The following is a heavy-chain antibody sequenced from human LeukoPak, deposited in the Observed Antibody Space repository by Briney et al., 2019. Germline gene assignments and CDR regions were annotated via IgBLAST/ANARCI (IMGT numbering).Heavy chain of an antibody. D-gene: IGHD3-3*01. CDR1: GSSLSTSGVG. CDR2: IYWNDDK. Sequence: SGPTLVKPTQTLTLTCTFSGSSLSTSGVGVGWIRQPPGKALEWLALIYWNDDKRYSPSLKSRLTITKDTSKNQVVLTMTNMDPVDTATYYCASITIFGVVNRSFDYWGQGTLVTVSS. J-gene: IGHJ4*02. CDR3: ASITIFGVVNRSFDY. V-gene: IGHV2-5*01.